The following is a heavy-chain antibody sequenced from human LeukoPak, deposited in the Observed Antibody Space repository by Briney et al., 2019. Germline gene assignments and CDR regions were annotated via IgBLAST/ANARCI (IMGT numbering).Heavy chain of an antibody. CDR2: INPSGGST. Sequence: ASVKVSCKASGYTFTSYCMHWVRQAPGQGLEWMGIINPSGGSTSYAQKFQGRVTITADKSTSTAYMELSSLRSEDTAVYYCATGGNLDILTGHYYYYMDVWGKGTTVTVSS. D-gene: IGHD3-9*01. J-gene: IGHJ6*03. CDR1: GYTFTSYC. V-gene: IGHV1-46*01. CDR3: ATGGNLDILTGHYYYYMDV.